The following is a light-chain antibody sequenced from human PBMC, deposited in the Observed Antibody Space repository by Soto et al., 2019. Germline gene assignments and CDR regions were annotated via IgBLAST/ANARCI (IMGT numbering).Light chain of an antibody. CDR2: AAS. Sequence: DIQITHSPSSLSASVGDRVTITFLASQSISSYLNWYQQKPGKAPKLLIYAASSLQSWVPSRFSGSGSGTDSTLTISSLQPEDFATYYCQQSYSTPPVNFGQGTRLEIK. CDR3: QQSYSTPPVN. J-gene: IGKJ5*01. V-gene: IGKV1-39*01. CDR1: QSISSY.